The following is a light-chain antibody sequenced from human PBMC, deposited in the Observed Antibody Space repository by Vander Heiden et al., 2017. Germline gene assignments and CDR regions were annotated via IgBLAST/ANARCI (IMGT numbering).Light chain of an antibody. V-gene: IGLV2-14*01. J-gene: IGLJ1*01. Sequence: QSALTQPASVSGSPGLSITISCTGTSSDVGGYNYVSWYQQHPGKAPKLMIYEVSNRPSGVSNRFSGSKSGNTASLTISGLQAEDEADYYCSSYTSSSTLGVFGTGTKVTVL. CDR1: SSDVGGYNY. CDR3: SSYTSSSTLGV. CDR2: EVS.